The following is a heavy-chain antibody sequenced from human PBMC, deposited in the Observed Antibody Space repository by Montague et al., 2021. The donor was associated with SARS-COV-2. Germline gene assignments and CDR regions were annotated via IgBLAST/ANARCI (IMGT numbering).Heavy chain of an antibody. V-gene: IGHV4-34*01. D-gene: IGHD2-21*01. CDR2: INHTGSI. CDR3: ARAIQSQPLVVVIAVPRPFYDFEH. Sequence: SETLSLTCAVYGGPFSGDGSFSGYYWTWIRQTPGKGLEWIGEINHTGSINYNPSFKSRVIMSVDTSKNQFSLKLSSVTAADTAVYYCARAIQSQPLVVVIAVPRPFYDFEHWGQGTLVTVSS. CDR1: GGPFSGDGSFSGYY. J-gene: IGHJ4*01.